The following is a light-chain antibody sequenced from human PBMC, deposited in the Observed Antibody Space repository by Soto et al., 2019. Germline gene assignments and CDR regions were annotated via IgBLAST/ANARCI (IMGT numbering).Light chain of an antibody. V-gene: IGKV3-20*01. CDR2: GAS. Sequence: EIVLTQSPGTLSLSPGERATLSCWASQSVIASYLAWYQQKPGQALRLLIYGASGRATGIPARFSGSGSGTDFTLPISRLEPEDFGVYYCQQDGSAPHTFGQGTKLEIK. CDR1: QSVIASY. J-gene: IGKJ2*01. CDR3: QQDGSAPHT.